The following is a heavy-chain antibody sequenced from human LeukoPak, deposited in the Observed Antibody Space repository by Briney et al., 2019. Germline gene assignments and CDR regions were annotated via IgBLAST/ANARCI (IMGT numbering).Heavy chain of an antibody. J-gene: IGHJ4*02. V-gene: IGHV4-4*02. D-gene: IGHD1-1*01. CDR2: IYHSGSP. CDR1: GGSISSNNW. CDR3: ARVNINNWHSCDY. Sequence: SGTLSLTCAVSGGSISSNNWWGWVRQPPGKGLEWIGEIYHSGSPNYNLSLKSRVTISVDKSRNHFSLNLSSVTAADTAVYYCARVNINNWHSCDYWGQGTLVTVSS.